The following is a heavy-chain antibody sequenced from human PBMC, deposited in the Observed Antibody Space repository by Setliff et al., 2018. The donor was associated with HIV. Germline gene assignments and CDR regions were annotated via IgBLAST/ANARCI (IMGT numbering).Heavy chain of an antibody. CDR3: ARDKRYRFPFDS. Sequence: LSLTCAVYGGSFSAYYWSWIRQSPEMGLEWIAEISHTGSTKHNPSLGSRVTISLATSKNQFSLSLRSLSAADTAVYYCARDKRYRFPFDSWGQGTLVTVSS. D-gene: IGHD2-2*02. CDR2: ISHTGST. CDR1: GGSFSAYY. V-gene: IGHV4-34*01. J-gene: IGHJ4*02.